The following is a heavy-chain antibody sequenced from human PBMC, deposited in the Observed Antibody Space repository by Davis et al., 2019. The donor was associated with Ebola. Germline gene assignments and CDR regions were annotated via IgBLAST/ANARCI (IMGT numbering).Heavy chain of an antibody. V-gene: IGHV3-21*01. J-gene: IGHJ6*02. Sequence: GESLKISCAASGFTFSTYTMTWVRQAPGKGLEWVSSISISSAFIYYADSVKGRFTVSRDNAKNSLYLQMNSLRAEDTAVYYCARDITMIVVVISYGMDVWGQGTTVTVSS. CDR3: ARDITMIVVVISYGMDV. CDR2: ISISSAFI. CDR1: GFTFSTYT. D-gene: IGHD3-22*01.